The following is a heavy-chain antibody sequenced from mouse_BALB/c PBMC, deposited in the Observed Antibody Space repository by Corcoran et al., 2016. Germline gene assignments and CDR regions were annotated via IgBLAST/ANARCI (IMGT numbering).Heavy chain of an antibody. CDR3: ARGGITPFAY. D-gene: IGHD2-4*01. J-gene: IGHJ3*01. CDR2: INTYTGEP. Sequence: QIQLVQSGPELKKPGETVKISCKASGYTFTNYGMNWVEQAPGKGLKWMGWINTYTGEPTYADDFKGRFAFSLETSASTAYLQINNLKNEDMATYFCARGGITPFAYWGQGTLVTVSA. V-gene: IGHV9-1*02. CDR1: GYTFTNYG.